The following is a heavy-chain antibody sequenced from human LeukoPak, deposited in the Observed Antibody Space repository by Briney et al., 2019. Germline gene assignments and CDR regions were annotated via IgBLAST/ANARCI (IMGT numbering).Heavy chain of an antibody. V-gene: IGHV1-8*01. CDR2: MNPNSGNT. J-gene: IGHJ5*02. Sequence: GASLKVSCKASGYTFTSYDINWVRQATGQGLEWMGWMNPNSGNTGYAQKFQGRVTMTRNTSISTAYMELSSLRSEDTAVYYCARGSYCSSTSCYYWFDPWGQGTLVTVSS. CDR3: ARGSYCSSTSCYYWFDP. CDR1: GYTFTSYD. D-gene: IGHD2-2*01.